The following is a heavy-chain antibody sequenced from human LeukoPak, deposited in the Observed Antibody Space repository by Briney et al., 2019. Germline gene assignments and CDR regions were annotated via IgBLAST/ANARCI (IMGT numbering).Heavy chain of an antibody. CDR1: DDSISDYY. V-gene: IGHV4-59*01. CDR3: ARDRAGYCTNGVCYDYFDY. Sequence: SETLSLTCTVSDDSISDYYRGWIRQPPGKGLEWIGYFHNSGTSTYNPSLKSRVTISADTSKNQFSLKLSSVTAADTAVYYCARDRAGYCTNGVCYDYFDYWGQGTLVTVSS. CDR2: FHNSGTS. D-gene: IGHD2-8*01. J-gene: IGHJ4*02.